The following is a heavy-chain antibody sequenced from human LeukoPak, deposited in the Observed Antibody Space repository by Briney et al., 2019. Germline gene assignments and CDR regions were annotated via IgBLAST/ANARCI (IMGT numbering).Heavy chain of an antibody. Sequence: PGGSLRLSCAASGFTFSNDWMCWVRQAPGKGLEWVANINQDESKKYYADSVKGRFTISRDNAKNSLYLQMSSLTAEDTAIYYCATDHAYRADYWGQGTLVTVSS. CDR2: INQDESKK. D-gene: IGHD2-2*01. CDR3: ATDHAYRADY. CDR1: GFTFSNDW. V-gene: IGHV3-7*01. J-gene: IGHJ4*02.